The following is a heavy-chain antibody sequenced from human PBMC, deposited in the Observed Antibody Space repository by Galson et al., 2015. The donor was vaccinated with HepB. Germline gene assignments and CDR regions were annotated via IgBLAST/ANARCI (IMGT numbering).Heavy chain of an antibody. CDR3: ASSTASMILNYYYGMDA. CDR1: GGTFSSYA. Sequence: SVKVSCKASGGTFSSYAITWVRQAPGQGLEWMGGIIPIFGTANYAQKFQGRVTVTADESTSTAYVELSSLRSEDTAVYYCASSTASMILNYYYGMDAWGQGTTVTVFS. V-gene: IGHV1-69*13. D-gene: IGHD3-22*01. CDR2: IIPIFGTA. J-gene: IGHJ6*02.